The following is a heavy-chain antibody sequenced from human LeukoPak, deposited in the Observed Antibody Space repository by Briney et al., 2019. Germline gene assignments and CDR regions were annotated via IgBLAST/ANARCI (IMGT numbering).Heavy chain of an antibody. D-gene: IGHD2-2*02. J-gene: IGHJ4*02. CDR2: ISSSSSYI. CDR3: ARGPFVVYRPYFGY. Sequence: GGSLRLSCAASGFTFSSYSMNWVRQAPGKGLEWVSSISSSSSYIYYADSVKGRFTISRDNAKNSLYLQMNSLRAEDTAVYYCARGPFVVYRPYFGYWGQGTLVTVSS. V-gene: IGHV3-21*01. CDR1: GFTFSSYS.